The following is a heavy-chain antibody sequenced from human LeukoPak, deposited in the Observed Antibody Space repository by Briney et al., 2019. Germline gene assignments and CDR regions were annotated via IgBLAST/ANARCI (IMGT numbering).Heavy chain of an antibody. V-gene: IGHV3-23*01. J-gene: IGHJ5*02. CDR1: GFTFTNYA. CDR3: ARDRGSSWPEFDP. D-gene: IGHD6-13*01. Sequence: GGSLRLSCAASGFTFTNYAMSWVRQAPGKGLEWVSGISGGGGSTYYADSVKGRFTISKDNSKNTLYLQMNSLRAEDTAVYYCARDRGSSWPEFDPWGQGTLVTVSS. CDR2: ISGGGGST.